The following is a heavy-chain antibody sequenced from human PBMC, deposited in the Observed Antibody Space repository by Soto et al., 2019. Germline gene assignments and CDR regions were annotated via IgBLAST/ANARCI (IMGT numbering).Heavy chain of an antibody. CDR1: GYPVTAYY. V-gene: IGHV1-2*02. J-gene: IGHJ3*02. CDR2: INPATGAA. Sequence: QLHLVQSGAVVKKPGASVTVSCSASGYPVTAYYMHWVRQAPGRGLEWMGGINPATGAAKYTQTFQGRVTMTRDMSTSIVFMELRGLTSEDTAVFYCARGGGVGVAGSATFDMWGQGTLVTVSS. CDR3: ARGGGVGVAGSATFDM. D-gene: IGHD3-3*01.